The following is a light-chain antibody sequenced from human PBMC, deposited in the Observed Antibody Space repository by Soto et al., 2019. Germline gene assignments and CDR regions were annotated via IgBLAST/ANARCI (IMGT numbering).Light chain of an antibody. CDR1: QSVSSH. V-gene: IGKV3-11*01. Sequence: EIVLAQSPATLSLSPGERATLSCRSSQSVSSHLVWYQQKPGQAPRLLISDASNRATGIPARFSGSGSESDFTLTISRLEPDDFATYYCQQYNSYPTWTFGQGTKVDIK. J-gene: IGKJ1*01. CDR3: QQYNSYPTWT. CDR2: DAS.